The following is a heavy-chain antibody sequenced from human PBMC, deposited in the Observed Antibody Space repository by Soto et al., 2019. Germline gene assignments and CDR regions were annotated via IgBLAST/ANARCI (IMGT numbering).Heavy chain of an antibody. CDR1: GYKFTNYW. Sequence: GESLKISGKGSGYKFTNYWLSWVRQTTGKGLEWMGRIDPSDSYINYSPSFRGHVTISIDESISTAHLQWSSLKASDTATYYCAIVTAETAYHYFDFWGQGTRVTVSP. D-gene: IGHD1-1*01. CDR3: AIVTAETAYHYFDF. J-gene: IGHJ4*02. V-gene: IGHV5-10-1*01. CDR2: IDPSDSYI.